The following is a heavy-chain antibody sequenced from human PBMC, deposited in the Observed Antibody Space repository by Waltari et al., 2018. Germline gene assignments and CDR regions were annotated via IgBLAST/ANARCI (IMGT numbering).Heavy chain of an antibody. Sequence: QVQLVQSGAEVKKPGSSVKVSCKASGGTFNTFAFNWVRQAPGQGLEWMGRIIPILNTTHLTQKFQGRFTISADKSTSTAYMELSSLRSEDTAIYFCATSSAVVLRPKMDVWGQGTTVTVSS. CDR3: ATSSAVVLRPKMDV. V-gene: IGHV1-69*04. D-gene: IGHD3-22*01. CDR2: IIPILNTT. CDR1: GGTFNTFA. J-gene: IGHJ6*02.